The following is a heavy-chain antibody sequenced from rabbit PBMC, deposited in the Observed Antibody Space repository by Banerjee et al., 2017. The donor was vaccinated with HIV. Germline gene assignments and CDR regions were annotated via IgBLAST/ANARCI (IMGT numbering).Heavy chain of an antibody. CDR3: ARLGSYDDYGDYFDL. CDR2: IYAGKGST. CDR1: GFDFSSYY. J-gene: IGHJ4*01. V-gene: IGHV1S7*01. D-gene: IGHD2-1*01. Sequence: QLKETGGGLVQPGGSLTLSCKASGFDFSSYYMSWVRQAPGKGLEWIGIIYAGKGSTDYASWVNGRFTISSDNAQNTVDLQMNSLTAADTATYFCARLGSYDDYGDYFDLWGPGTLVTVS.